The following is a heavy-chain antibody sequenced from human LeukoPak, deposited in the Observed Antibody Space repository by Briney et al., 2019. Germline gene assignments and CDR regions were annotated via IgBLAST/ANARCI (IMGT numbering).Heavy chain of an antibody. D-gene: IGHD3-10*01. Sequence: GGSLRLSSAASGFTFGSYAVRWVRQAPGKGLEWVSVISGSGGTTYYADSVKGRFTISRDNSKNTVYLQMNSLRGEDTAVYYCARAQGGSGWFDPWGQGTLVTVSS. V-gene: IGHV3-23*01. CDR1: GFTFGSYA. CDR2: ISGSGGTT. J-gene: IGHJ5*02. CDR3: ARAQGGSGWFDP.